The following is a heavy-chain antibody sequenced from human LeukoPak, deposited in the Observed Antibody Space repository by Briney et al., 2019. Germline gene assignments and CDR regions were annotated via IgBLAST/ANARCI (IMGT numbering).Heavy chain of an antibody. CDR3: ARDEAYIVGAPFDY. J-gene: IGHJ4*02. Sequence: ASVKVSCKASGYTFTSYGISWVRQAPGQGLEWMGWISAYNGNTNYAQKLQGRVTMTTDTSTGTAYMELRSLRPDDTAVYYCARDEAYIVGAPFDYWGQGTLVTVSS. D-gene: IGHD1-26*01. CDR1: GYTFTSYG. CDR2: ISAYNGNT. V-gene: IGHV1-18*01.